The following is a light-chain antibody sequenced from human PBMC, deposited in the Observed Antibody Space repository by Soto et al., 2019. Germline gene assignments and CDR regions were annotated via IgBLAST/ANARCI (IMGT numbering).Light chain of an antibody. Sequence: QSVLTRPPSASATPGQRVTISCSGSNSNIGTNTVNWYQQLPGTAPRLLIYTNNQRPSGVPQRFSGYKTGTSASLAIGGLQSEDGADYYCAEWEDSLGAYVFGTGTKVTVL. CDR3: AEWEDSLGAYV. V-gene: IGLV1-44*01. J-gene: IGLJ1*01. CDR1: NSNIGTNT. CDR2: TNN.